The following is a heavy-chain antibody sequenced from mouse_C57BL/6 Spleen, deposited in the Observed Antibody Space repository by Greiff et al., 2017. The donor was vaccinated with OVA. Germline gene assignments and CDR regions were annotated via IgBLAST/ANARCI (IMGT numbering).Heavy chain of an antibody. CDR1: GYAFSSSW. Sequence: VQLQQSGPELVKPGASVKISCKASGYAFSSSWMNWVKQRPGKGLEWIGRIYPGDGDTNYNGKFKGKATLTADKSSSTAYMQLSSLTSEDSAVYFCAQDSSGYGAMDYWGQGTSVTDSS. J-gene: IGHJ4*01. D-gene: IGHD3-2*02. V-gene: IGHV1-82*01. CDR3: AQDSSGYGAMDY. CDR2: IYPGDGDT.